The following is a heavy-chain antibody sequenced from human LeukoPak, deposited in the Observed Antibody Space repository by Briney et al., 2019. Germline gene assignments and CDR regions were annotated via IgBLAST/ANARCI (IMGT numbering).Heavy chain of an antibody. CDR1: GGSISSSGYY. Sequence: SETLSLTCTVSGGSISSSGYYWGWIRQPPGKGLEWIASIYYSGSTYYNPSLKSRVTISVDTSKNQFSLKLSSVTAADTAVYYCARHYDRYYSPFDIWGQGTMVTVSS. J-gene: IGHJ3*02. CDR3: ARHYDRYYSPFDI. CDR2: IYYSGST. D-gene: IGHD3-10*01. V-gene: IGHV4-39*01.